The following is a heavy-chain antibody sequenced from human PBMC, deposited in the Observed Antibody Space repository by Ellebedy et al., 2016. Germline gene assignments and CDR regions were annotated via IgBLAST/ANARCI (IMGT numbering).Heavy chain of an antibody. Sequence: GESLKISCAASGFTFSHAWMSWVRQAPGKGLERVAVIWYDGSSALYADSVKGRFTISREHSKNTLYLQMNSLRAEDTAVYYCARASHYGNYVIDYWGQGILVTVSS. CDR3: ARASHYGNYVIDY. CDR1: GFTFSHAW. CDR2: IWYDGSSA. D-gene: IGHD4-11*01. J-gene: IGHJ4*02. V-gene: IGHV3-33*08.